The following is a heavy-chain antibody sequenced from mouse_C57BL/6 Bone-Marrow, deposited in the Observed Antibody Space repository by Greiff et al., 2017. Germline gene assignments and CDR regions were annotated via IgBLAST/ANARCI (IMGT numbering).Heavy chain of an antibody. CDR2: IDPSDSYT. V-gene: IGHV1-69*01. CDR1: GFNIKDYY. J-gene: IGHJ2*01. D-gene: IGHD1-1*01. Sequence: QVQLQQSGAELVKPGASVKLSCTASGFNIKDYYMHWVKQRTGQGLEWIGEIDPSDSYTNYNQKFKGKSTLTVDKSSSTAYMQLSSLTSEDSAVYYCANTYYYGGGFDYWGQGTTLTVSS. CDR3: ANTYYYGGGFDY.